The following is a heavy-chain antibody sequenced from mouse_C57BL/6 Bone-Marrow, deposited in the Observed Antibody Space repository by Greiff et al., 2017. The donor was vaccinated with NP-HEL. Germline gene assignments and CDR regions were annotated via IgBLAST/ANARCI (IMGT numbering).Heavy chain of an antibody. CDR3: ARHPSYYGSYYYAMDY. CDR1: GFTFSSYT. D-gene: IGHD1-1*01. J-gene: IGHJ4*01. Sequence: EVKVVESGGGLVKPGGSLKLSCAASGFTFSSYTMSWVRQTPEKRLEWVATISGGGGNTYYPDSVKGRFTIPSDNAKNTLYLQMSSLRSEDTALYYCARHPSYYGSYYYAMDYWGQGTSVTVSS. V-gene: IGHV5-9*01. CDR2: ISGGGGNT.